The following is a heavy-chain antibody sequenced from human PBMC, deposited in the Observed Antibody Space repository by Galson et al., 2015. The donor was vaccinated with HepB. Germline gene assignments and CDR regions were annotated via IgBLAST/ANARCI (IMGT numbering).Heavy chain of an antibody. CDR1: GDSVSSNSAA. CDR2: TYYRSKWYN. Sequence: CAISGDSVSSNSAAWNWIRQSPSRGLEWLGRTYYRSKWYNDYAVSVKSRITINPDTSKNQFSLQLNSVTPEDTAVYYCARDGGYCSGGSCYRDWYFDLWGRGTLVTVSS. CDR3: ARDGGYCSGGSCYRDWYFDL. V-gene: IGHV6-1*01. J-gene: IGHJ2*01. D-gene: IGHD2-15*01.